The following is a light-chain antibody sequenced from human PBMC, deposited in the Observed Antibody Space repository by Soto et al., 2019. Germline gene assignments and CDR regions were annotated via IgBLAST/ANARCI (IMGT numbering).Light chain of an antibody. CDR1: QRISTW. J-gene: IGKJ1*01. CDR3: QQYMNYAT. CDR2: DAS. Sequence: DIQMTQSPSTLSAYVGDRVIFTCRASQRISTWLAWYQQKPGKAPKLLIYDASSLQSDVPSRFSGSGSGTEFTLTISALQTDDFASYYCQQYMNYATFGQGTKVEIK. V-gene: IGKV1-5*01.